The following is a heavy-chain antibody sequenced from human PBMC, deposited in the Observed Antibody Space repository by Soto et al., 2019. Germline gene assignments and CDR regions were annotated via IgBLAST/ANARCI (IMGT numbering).Heavy chain of an antibody. D-gene: IGHD6-19*01. J-gene: IGHJ4*02. Sequence: GGSLRLSCAASGFTFSSYGMHWVRQAPGKGLEWVAVIWYDGSNKYYAESVKGRFTISRDNSKNTLYLQMNSLRAEDTAVYYCARDSHVGSGWQLTANYWGQGTLVTVSS. V-gene: IGHV3-33*01. CDR2: IWYDGSNK. CDR3: ARDSHVGSGWQLTANY. CDR1: GFTFSSYG.